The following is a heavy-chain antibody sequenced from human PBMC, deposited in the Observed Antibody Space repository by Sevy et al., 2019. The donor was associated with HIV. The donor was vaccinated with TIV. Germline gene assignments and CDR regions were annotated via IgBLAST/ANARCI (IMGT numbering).Heavy chain of an antibody. CDR1: GYIFTDHY. D-gene: IGHD2-2*01. Sequence: ASVKVSCKASGYIFTDHYIHWVRQAPGQGLEWMGWINPKIGGTNYAQQFQGRVTMTSDTSISTAFMELNSLTSDDTAVYFCAQSSQKTFLFTDYWGQGALVTVSS. CDR3: AQSSQKTFLFTDY. V-gene: IGHV1-2*02. J-gene: IGHJ4*01. CDR2: INPKIGGT.